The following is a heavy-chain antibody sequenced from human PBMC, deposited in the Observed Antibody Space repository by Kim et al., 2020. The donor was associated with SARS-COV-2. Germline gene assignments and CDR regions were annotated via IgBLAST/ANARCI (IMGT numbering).Heavy chain of an antibody. Sequence: SETLSLTCTVSGGSISSSSYYWGWIRQPPGKGLEWIGSIYYSGSTYYNPSLKSRVTISVDTSKNQISLKLSSVTAADTAVYYCARHDPQWLRFEGYFDYWGQGTLVTVSS. CDR3: ARHDPQWLRFEGYFDY. CDR2: IYYSGST. D-gene: IGHD5-12*01. CDR1: GGSISSSSYY. J-gene: IGHJ4*02. V-gene: IGHV4-39*01.